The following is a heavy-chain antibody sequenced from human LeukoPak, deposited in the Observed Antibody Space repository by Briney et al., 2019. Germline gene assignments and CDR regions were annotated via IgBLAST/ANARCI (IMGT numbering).Heavy chain of an antibody. D-gene: IGHD2-2*01. J-gene: IGHJ3*02. CDR1: GYTLTSYG. CDR3: ARDIRDIVVVPAATSYLDAFDI. CDR2: ISAYNGNT. Sequence: ASVNVSCKASGYTLTSYGISWVRQAPGKGIEWMGWISAYNGNTNYAQKPQGRVTITTDTSKSTAYMELRSLRSDDTAVYYCARDIRDIVVVPAATSYLDAFDIWGQGTMVTVSS. V-gene: IGHV1-18*01.